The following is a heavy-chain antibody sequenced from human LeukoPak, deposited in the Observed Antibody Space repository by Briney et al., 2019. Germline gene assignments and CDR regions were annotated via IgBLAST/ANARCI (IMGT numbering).Heavy chain of an antibody. CDR3: ARLDSFCGGDCYGASGY. Sequence: GESLKISCKGSGYSFTSYWIGWVRQMPGKGLEWMGIIYPGDSDTIYSPSFQGQVTISADKSISTAYLQWSSLKASDTAMYYCARLDSFCGGDCYGASGYWGQGTLVIVSS. CDR2: IYPGDSDT. V-gene: IGHV5-51*01. CDR1: GYSFTSYW. D-gene: IGHD2-21*02. J-gene: IGHJ4*02.